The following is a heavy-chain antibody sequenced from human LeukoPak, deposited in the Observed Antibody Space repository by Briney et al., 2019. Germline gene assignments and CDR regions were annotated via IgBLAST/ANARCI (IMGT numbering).Heavy chain of an antibody. CDR3: ARDLVWSYYYDSSGYPVN. CDR1: GYTFTGYY. V-gene: IGHV1-2*02. Sequence: GASVKVSCKASGYTFTGYYMHWVRQAPGQGLEWMGWINPNSGGTNYAQKFQGRVTMTRDTSISTAYMELSRLRSDDTAVYYCARDLVWSYYYDSSGYPVNWGQETLVTVSS. J-gene: IGHJ4*02. CDR2: INPNSGGT. D-gene: IGHD3-22*01.